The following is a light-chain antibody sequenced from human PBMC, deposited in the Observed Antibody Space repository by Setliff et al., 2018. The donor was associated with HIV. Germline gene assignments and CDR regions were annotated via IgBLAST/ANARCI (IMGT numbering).Light chain of an antibody. CDR1: SSDIGDYKY. CDR2: GVT. Sequence: QSALTQPASVSGSPGQSITISCTGTSSDIGDYKYVSWYQQHPGKAPKLIIYGVTNRPSGVSNRFSGSKSGNTASLTISGLQAEDEADYYCSSYTSSITLYVFGTGTKVTVL. J-gene: IGLJ1*01. CDR3: SSYTSSITLYV. V-gene: IGLV2-14*03.